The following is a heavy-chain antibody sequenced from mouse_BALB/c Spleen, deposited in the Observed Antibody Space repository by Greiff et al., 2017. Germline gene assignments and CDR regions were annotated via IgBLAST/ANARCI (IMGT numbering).Heavy chain of an antibody. Sequence: EVKLVESGGGLVKPGGSLKLSCAASGFTFSSYTMSWVRQTPEKRLEWVATISSGGSYTYYPDSVKGRFTISRDNAKNTLYLQMSSLKSEDTAMYYCTGATMITFAYWGQGTLVTVSA. V-gene: IGHV5-6-4*01. CDR1: GFTFSSYT. D-gene: IGHD2-4*01. CDR2: ISSGGSYT. J-gene: IGHJ3*01. CDR3: TGATMITFAY.